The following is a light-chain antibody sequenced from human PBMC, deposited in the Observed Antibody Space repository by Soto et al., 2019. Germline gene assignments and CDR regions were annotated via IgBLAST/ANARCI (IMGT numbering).Light chain of an antibody. CDR1: QRVSSTY. Sequence: EIVLTQSPGTLSLSPGEGSTLSCRASQRVSSTYVAWYQQKPGQAPRLLLYVASSRATGTPDRFRGSGSGTDFTVTISRLEPDDFAVYDCHQYGSSRFTFGQGTKLEIK. CDR3: HQYGSSRFT. V-gene: IGKV3-20*01. CDR2: VAS. J-gene: IGKJ2*01.